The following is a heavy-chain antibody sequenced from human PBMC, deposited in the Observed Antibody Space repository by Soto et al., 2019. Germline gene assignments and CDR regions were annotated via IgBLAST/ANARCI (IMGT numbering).Heavy chain of an antibody. J-gene: IGHJ3*02. Sequence: QVQLVQSGAEVKKPGASVKVSCKASGYTFTSYYMHWVRQAPGQGLEWMGIINPSGGSTSYAQKCQGRVTMTRDTSTSTVYMELSSLRSEDTAVYYCAREPMIVVVTTGLRAAFDIWGQGTMVTVSS. CDR1: GYTFTSYY. CDR3: AREPMIVVVTTGLRAAFDI. V-gene: IGHV1-46*01. D-gene: IGHD3-22*01. CDR2: INPSGGST.